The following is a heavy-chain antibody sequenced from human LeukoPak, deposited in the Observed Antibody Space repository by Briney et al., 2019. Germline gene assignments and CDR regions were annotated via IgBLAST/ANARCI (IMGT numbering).Heavy chain of an antibody. Sequence: SQTLSLTCAISGDSVSSNTATWNWVRQSPSRGLEWLGRTYYRSKWFYEYALSVKSRITINPDTSKNQFSLKLNSVTPEDTAVYYCARDTVAGNYFGYWGQGTLVTVSS. D-gene: IGHD6-19*01. CDR1: GDSVSSNTAT. CDR3: ARDTVAGNYFGY. J-gene: IGHJ4*02. V-gene: IGHV6-1*01. CDR2: TYYRSKWFY.